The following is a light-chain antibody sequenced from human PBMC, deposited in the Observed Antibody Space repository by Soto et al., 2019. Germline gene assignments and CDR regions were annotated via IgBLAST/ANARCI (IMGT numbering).Light chain of an antibody. CDR1: QSVSIY. Sequence: EVVLTQSPATLSLYPGERATISCRASQSVSIYLAWYQQKPGQAPRLLIYDASNRAPGIPARFSGSGSGTDFTLTISSLEPEDFAVYYCQQRLNWPPLTYGGGTKVEIK. J-gene: IGKJ4*01. CDR2: DAS. V-gene: IGKV3-11*01. CDR3: QQRLNWPPLT.